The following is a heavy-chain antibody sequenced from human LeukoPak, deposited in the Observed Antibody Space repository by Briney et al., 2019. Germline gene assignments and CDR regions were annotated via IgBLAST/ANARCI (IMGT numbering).Heavy chain of an antibody. D-gene: IGHD2-2*01. CDR3: ARGLCSSTSCYFGWFDP. Sequence: SETLSLTCIVSGGSISSSIYYWAWVRQPPGKGLEWIGTVFYNGATQYSPSLRGRVTISIDTSTNQFSLKLTSVTAADTALYYCARGLCSSTSCYFGWFDPWGQGTLVTVSS. J-gene: IGHJ5*02. CDR1: GGSISSSIYY. V-gene: IGHV4-39*07. CDR2: VFYNGAT.